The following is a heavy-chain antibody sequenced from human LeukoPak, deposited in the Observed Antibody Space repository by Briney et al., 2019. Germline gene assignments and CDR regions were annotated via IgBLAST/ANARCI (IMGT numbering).Heavy chain of an antibody. CDR2: ISSSSSYI. D-gene: IGHD6-13*01. J-gene: IGHJ4*02. CDR3: VFSSWHAKGYFDY. CDR1: GFTFSSYS. Sequence: PGGSLRLSCAASGFTFSSYSMNWVRQAPGKGLEWVSSISSSSSYIYYADSVKGRFTISRDNAKNSLYLQMNSLRAEDTAVYYCVFSSWHAKGYFDYWGQGTLVTVSS. V-gene: IGHV3-21*01.